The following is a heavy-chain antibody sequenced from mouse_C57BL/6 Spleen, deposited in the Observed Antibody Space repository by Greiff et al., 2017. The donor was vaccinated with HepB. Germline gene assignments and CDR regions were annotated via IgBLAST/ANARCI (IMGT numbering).Heavy chain of an antibody. CDR1: GYAFTNYL. Sequence: QVQLKESGAELVRPGTSVKVSCKASGYAFTNYLIEWVKQRPGQGLEWIGVINPGSGGTNYNEKFKGKATLTADKSSSTAYMQLSSLTSEDSAVYFCARGGSITTVEEGFAYWGQGTLVTVSA. CDR2: INPGSGGT. V-gene: IGHV1-54*01. CDR3: ARGGSITTVEEGFAY. J-gene: IGHJ3*01. D-gene: IGHD1-1*01.